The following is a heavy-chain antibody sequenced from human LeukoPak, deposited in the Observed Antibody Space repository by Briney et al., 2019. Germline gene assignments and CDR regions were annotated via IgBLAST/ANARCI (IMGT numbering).Heavy chain of an antibody. CDR2: IRYDGSNK. Sequence: PGGSLRLSCAASGFTFSSYGMHWVRQAPGKGLEWVAFIRYDGSNKYYADSVKGRFTISRDNSKNTLYLQMNSLRAEDTAVYYCANLMAPDFWSGQDYWGQGTLVTVSS. V-gene: IGHV3-30*02. D-gene: IGHD3-3*01. CDR3: ANLMAPDFWSGQDY. J-gene: IGHJ4*02. CDR1: GFTFSSYG.